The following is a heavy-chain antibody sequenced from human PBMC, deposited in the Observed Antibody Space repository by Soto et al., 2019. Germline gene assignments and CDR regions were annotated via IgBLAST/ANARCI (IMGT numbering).Heavy chain of an antibody. CDR3: ASGPYTSSSGGYYYYYMDV. J-gene: IGHJ6*03. CDR2: IVPMLGIP. Sequence: QVQLVQSGAEVKKPGSSVKVSCKASGGTFSSYAINWVRQAPGQGLEWMGRIVPMLGIPNFAPKFQGRVTMTADRFTTTAYMELSSLRSEDTAVYYCASGPYTSSSGGYYYYYMDVWGKGTTVTVSS. D-gene: IGHD6-6*01. V-gene: IGHV1-69*02. CDR1: GGTFSSYA.